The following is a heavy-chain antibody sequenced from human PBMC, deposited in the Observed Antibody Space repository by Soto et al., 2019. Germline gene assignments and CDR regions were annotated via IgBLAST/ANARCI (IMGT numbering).Heavy chain of an antibody. D-gene: IGHD3-22*01. CDR3: ARVSGDYYDSSGYTDAFDI. V-gene: IGHV1-69*01. J-gene: IGHJ3*02. CDR1: GGTFSSYA. Sequence: QVQLVQSGAEVKKPGSSVKVSCKASGGTFSSYAISWVRQAPGQGLEWMGGLIPIFGTANYAQKFQGRVTITADESTSTAYMELSSLRSEDTAVYYCARVSGDYYDSSGYTDAFDIWGQGTMVTVSS. CDR2: LIPIFGTA.